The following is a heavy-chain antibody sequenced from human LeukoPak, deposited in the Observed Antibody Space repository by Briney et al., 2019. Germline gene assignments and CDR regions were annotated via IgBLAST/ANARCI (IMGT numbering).Heavy chain of an antibody. CDR3: AKRTEYGSGSYSYNWFDP. V-gene: IGHV3-23*01. Sequence: PGGTLRLPCAASGFTFSSYGMSWVRQAPGKGLEWVSAISGSGGSTYYADSVKGRFTISRDNSKNTLYLQMNSLRAEDTAVYYCAKRTEYGSGSYSYNWFDPWGQGTLVTVSS. CDR2: ISGSGGST. CDR1: GFTFSSYG. D-gene: IGHD3-10*01. J-gene: IGHJ5*02.